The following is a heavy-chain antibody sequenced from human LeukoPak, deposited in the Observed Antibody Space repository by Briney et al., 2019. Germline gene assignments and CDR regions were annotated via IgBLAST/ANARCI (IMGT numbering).Heavy chain of an antibody. CDR2: INPNSGGT. CDR3: ARDLLYYDFWSGYYPPGGVYGMDV. J-gene: IGHJ6*02. V-gene: IGHV1-2*02. Sequence: ASVKVSCKASGYTFTGYYMHRVRQAPGQGLEWMGWINPNSGGTNYAQKFQGRVTMTRDTSISTAYMELSRLRSDDTAVYYCARDLLYYDFWSGYYPPGGVYGMDVWGQGTTVTVSS. CDR1: GYTFTGYY. D-gene: IGHD3-3*01.